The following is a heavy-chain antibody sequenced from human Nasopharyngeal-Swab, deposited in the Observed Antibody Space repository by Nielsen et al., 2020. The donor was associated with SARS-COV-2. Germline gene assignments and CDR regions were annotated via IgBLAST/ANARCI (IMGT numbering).Heavy chain of an antibody. CDR3: ARDYYDNYDSDY. CDR2: INPYSGHT. Sequence: ASVKVSCKTSGYTFTDYYIHWVRQVPGQGLEWVGCINPYSGHTKYAQKFQGRVTVTRDTSRSTAYIELSRLRSDDKAVYYCARDYYDNYDSDYWGQGTLVTVSS. V-gene: IGHV1-2*02. D-gene: IGHD3-22*01. J-gene: IGHJ4*02. CDR1: GYTFTDYY.